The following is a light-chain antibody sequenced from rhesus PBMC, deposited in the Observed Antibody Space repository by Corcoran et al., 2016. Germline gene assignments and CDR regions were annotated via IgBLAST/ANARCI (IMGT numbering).Light chain of an antibody. CDR2: YVS. V-gene: IGKV1-66*01. J-gene: IGKJ4*01. Sequence: DIQMTQSPSSLSASVGDRVTITCRASQTVNNYLVWYQQKPGKAPRPLIYYVSSLETGVPTRFSGSGSGTNYFLTINSLQPEDIGTYYCQQYDNFPLTFGGGTKVDFK. CDR3: QQYDNFPLT. CDR1: QTVNNY.